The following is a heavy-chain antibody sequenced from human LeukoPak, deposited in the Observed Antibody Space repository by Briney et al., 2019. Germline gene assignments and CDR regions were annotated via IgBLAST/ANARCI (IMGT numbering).Heavy chain of an antibody. CDR2: IRTTSEGANFA. Sequence: GGSLRLSCATSGVPFTDSPMNWVRQAPGKGLEWISNIRTTSEGANFAIYADSVKGRVTFSGDDAKNTLYLHMYSLRDDDTAVYYCARDARYAFDYWGQGILVTVSS. D-gene: IGHD3-9*01. J-gene: IGHJ4*02. CDR3: ARDARYAFDY. CDR1: GVPFTDSP. V-gene: IGHV3-11*05.